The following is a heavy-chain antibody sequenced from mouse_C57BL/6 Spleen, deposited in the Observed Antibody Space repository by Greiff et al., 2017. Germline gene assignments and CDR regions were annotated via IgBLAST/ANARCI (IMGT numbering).Heavy chain of an antibody. J-gene: IGHJ2*01. CDR1: GYSITSGYY. CDR3: AKAYYSPFDY. V-gene: IGHV3-6*01. CDR2: ISYDGSN. D-gene: IGHD2-12*01. Sequence: ESGPGLVKPSQSLSLTCSVTGYSITSGYYWNWIRQFPGNKLEWMGYISYDGSNNYNPSLKNRISITRDTSKNQFFLKLNSVTTEDTATYYCAKAYYSPFDYWGQGTTRTVSS.